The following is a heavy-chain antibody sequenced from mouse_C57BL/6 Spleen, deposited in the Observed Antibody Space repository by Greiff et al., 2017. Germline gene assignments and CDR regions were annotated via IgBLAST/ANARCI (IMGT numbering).Heavy chain of an antibody. J-gene: IGHJ2*01. V-gene: IGHV1-54*01. CDR1: GYAFTNYL. CDR3: ATSDYYSSKSFDY. Sequence: VQLQQSGAELVRPGTSVKVSCKASGYAFTNYLIEWVKQRPGQGLEWIGVINPGSGGTNYNEKFKGKATLTADKSSSTAYMQLSSLTSEDSAVYFCATSDYYSSKSFDYWGQVTTLTVSS. CDR2: INPGSGGT. D-gene: IGHD1-1*01.